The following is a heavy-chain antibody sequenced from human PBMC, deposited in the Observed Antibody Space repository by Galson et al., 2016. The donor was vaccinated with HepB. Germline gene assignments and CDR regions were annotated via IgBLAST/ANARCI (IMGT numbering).Heavy chain of an antibody. V-gene: IGHV1-69*06. D-gene: IGHD3-22*01. Sequence: SVKASCKASGGSLSSYAINWVRQAPGQGLEWMGRIIPTFNTTKYAQKIQGRVTITADKYTRTTYMELTSLRSEDTAIYYCARTIVDPITVTIMKIDDWGQGTLVTVSS. CDR2: IIPTFNTT. CDR1: GGSLSSYA. J-gene: IGHJ4*02. CDR3: ARTIVDPITVTIMKIDD.